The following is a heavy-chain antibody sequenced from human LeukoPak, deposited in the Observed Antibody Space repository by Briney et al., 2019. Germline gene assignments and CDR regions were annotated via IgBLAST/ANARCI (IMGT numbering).Heavy chain of an antibody. J-gene: IGHJ4*02. Sequence: PSETLSLTCTVSGGSISSYYWSWIRQPPGKGLEWIGYIYYSGSTNYNPSLKSRVTISVDTSKNQFSLKLSSVTAADTAVYYCARGRLRIVVVPAAIPPYFDYWGQGTLVTVSS. CDR1: GGSISSYY. CDR2: IYYSGST. D-gene: IGHD2-2*02. V-gene: IGHV4-59*01. CDR3: ARGRLRIVVVPAAIPPYFDY.